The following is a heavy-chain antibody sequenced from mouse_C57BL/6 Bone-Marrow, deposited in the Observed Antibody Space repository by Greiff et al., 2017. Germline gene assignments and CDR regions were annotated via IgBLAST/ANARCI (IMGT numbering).Heavy chain of an antibody. CDR3: ARYTSYAFYAMDY. V-gene: IGHV7-3*01. Sequence: EVKVEESGGGLVQPGGSLSLSCAASGFTFTDYYMSWVRQPPGKALEWLGFIRNKANGYTTEYSASVKGRFTISRDNSQSILYLQMNALRAEDSATYYCARYTSYAFYAMDYWGQGTSVTVSS. D-gene: IGHD6-5*01. CDR1: GFTFTDYY. CDR2: IRNKANGYTT. J-gene: IGHJ4*01.